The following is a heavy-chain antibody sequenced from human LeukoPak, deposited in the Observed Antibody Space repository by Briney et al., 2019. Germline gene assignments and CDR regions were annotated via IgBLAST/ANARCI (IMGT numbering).Heavy chain of an antibody. Sequence: PGGSLRLSCTASGFTFSTYPMSWVRQAPGKGLEWVSGISGSGGSTYYADSVKGRFTISRDISKNTLYLQMSSPRSEDTAVYYCAKDEGSGWYYFDYWGQGSLVTVSS. J-gene: IGHJ4*02. CDR2: ISGSGGST. V-gene: IGHV3-23*01. CDR1: GFTFSTYP. CDR3: AKDEGSGWYYFDY. D-gene: IGHD6-19*01.